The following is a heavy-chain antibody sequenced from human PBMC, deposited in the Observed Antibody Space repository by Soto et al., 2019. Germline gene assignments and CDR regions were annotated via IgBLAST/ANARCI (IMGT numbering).Heavy chain of an antibody. J-gene: IGHJ4*02. Sequence: QVQLQESGPGLVKPSQTLSLTCTVSGGSISSGGYYWSWIRQHPGKGLEWIGYIYYSGSTYYNPSLESRVTISVDTSKNQCSLKLSSVTAADTAVYYCAMGGDYYDSSGYPQGFDYWGQGTLVTVSS. CDR2: IYYSGST. V-gene: IGHV4-31*03. CDR1: GGSISSGGYY. D-gene: IGHD3-22*01. CDR3: AMGGDYYDSSGYPQGFDY.